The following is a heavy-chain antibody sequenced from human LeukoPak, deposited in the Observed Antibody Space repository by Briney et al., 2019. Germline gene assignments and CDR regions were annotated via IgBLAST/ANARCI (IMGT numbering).Heavy chain of an antibody. D-gene: IGHD3-16*02. CDR1: GFTFSSYA. CDR3: ARGRPMITFGGIIVPDAFDI. J-gene: IGHJ3*02. CDR2: IRYDGSNK. Sequence: GGSLRLSCAASGFTFSSYAMHWVRQAPGKGLEWVAFIRYDGSNKYYADSVKGRFTISRDNAKNSLYLQMNSLRADDTAVYYCARGRPMITFGGIIVPDAFDIWGQGTMVTVSS. V-gene: IGHV3-30*02.